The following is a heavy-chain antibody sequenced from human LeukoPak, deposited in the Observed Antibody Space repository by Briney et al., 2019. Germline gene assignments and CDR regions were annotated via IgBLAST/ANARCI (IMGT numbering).Heavy chain of an antibody. CDR2: ISSSGSTI. Sequence: GGSLRLSCAASGFTFSSYEMNCVRQAPGKGLEWVSYISSSGSTIYYADSVKGRFTISRDNSKNTLYLQMNSLRAEDTAVYYCARDYCSSTSCYQTAFALWGQGTMVTVSS. J-gene: IGHJ3*01. D-gene: IGHD2-2*01. V-gene: IGHV3-48*03. CDR3: ARDYCSSTSCYQTAFAL. CDR1: GFTFSSYE.